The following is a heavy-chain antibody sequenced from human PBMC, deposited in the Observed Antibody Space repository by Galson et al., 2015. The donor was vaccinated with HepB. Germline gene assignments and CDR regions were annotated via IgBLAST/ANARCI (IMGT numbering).Heavy chain of an antibody. J-gene: IGHJ6*02. CDR2: ISAYNGNT. Sequence: SVKVSCKASGYTFTSYGISWVRQAPGQGLEWMGWISAYNGNTNYAQKLQGRVTMTTDTSTSTAYMELRSLRSDDTAVYYCARDWNGAAAWYRLNPYYYYSGMDVWGQGTTVTVSS. D-gene: IGHD6-13*01. CDR3: ARDWNGAAAWYRLNPYYYYSGMDV. V-gene: IGHV1-18*04. CDR1: GYTFTSYG.